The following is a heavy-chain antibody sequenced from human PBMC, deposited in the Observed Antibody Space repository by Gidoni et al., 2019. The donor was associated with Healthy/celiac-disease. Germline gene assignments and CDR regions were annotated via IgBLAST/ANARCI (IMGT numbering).Heavy chain of an antibody. J-gene: IGHJ6*02. CDR3: ARGGLMGDYGPTIYGLHGMDV. D-gene: IGHD4-17*01. CDR2: IIPIFGTA. V-gene: IGHV1-69*01. CDR1: GGTFSRYA. Sequence: QVQLVQSGAEVTKPGSSVTVSCKASGGTFSRYAISWVRQAPGQGLEWMGGIIPIFGTANYAQKFQGRVTITADESTSTAYMELSSLRSEDTAVYYCARGGLMGDYGPTIYGLHGMDVWGQGTTVTVSS.